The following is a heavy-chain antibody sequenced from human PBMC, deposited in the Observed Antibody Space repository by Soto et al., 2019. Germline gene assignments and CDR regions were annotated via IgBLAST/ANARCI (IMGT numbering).Heavy chain of an antibody. CDR1: GYTFANYA. D-gene: IGHD2-21*02. J-gene: IGHJ5*02. CDR3: ARDRLPVVTAIPALGA. CDR2: INTGNART. V-gene: IGHV1-3*04. Sequence: ASVKVSCKASGYTFANYALHWLRQAPGQRLEWMGWINTGNARTQYSQTFQDRITITRDTSATTAYMELGSLASEDTAVYYCARDRLPVVTAIPALGAWGQGTLVTVSS.